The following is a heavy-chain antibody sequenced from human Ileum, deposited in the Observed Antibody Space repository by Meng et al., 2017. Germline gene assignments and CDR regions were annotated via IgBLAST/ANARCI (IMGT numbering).Heavy chain of an antibody. Sequence: ETLSLTCAASGFTFDDYAMHWVRQAPGKGLEWVSLISWDGGSTYYADSVKGRFTISRDNSKNSLYLQMNSLRAEDTALYYCARSSSSWYNNYYYYGMDVWGQGTTVTVSS. D-gene: IGHD6-13*01. CDR1: GFTFDDYA. J-gene: IGHJ6*02. CDR2: ISWDGGST. V-gene: IGHV3-43D*03. CDR3: ARSSSSWYNNYYYYGMDV.